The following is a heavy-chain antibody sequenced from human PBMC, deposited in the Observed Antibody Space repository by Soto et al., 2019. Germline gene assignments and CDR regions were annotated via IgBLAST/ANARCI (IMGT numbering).Heavy chain of an antibody. CDR3: AKESLAVGGSVY. V-gene: IGHV3-11*01. Sequence: GGSLRLSCEVSGFNFNDYHMSWIRQAPGKGLEWVSHITNINIRMYYADSVKGRFTISRDNAKKSLYLQMNSLRAEDTAVYYCAKESLAVGGSVYWGQGTQVTVSS. CDR2: ITNINIRM. CDR1: GFNFNDYH. J-gene: IGHJ4*02. D-gene: IGHD2-15*01.